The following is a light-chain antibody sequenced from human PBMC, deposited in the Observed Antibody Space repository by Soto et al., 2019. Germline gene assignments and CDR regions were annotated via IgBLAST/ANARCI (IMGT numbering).Light chain of an antibody. CDR2: DVS. J-gene: IGLJ2*01. Sequence: QSVLTQPASVSGSPGQWITISCTGTSSDVGGYNYVSWYQQHPGKAPKLMVYDVSNWPSGVSNRFSGSKSGNTASLTISGLPAEDEADYYCSSYTSNSTRVFGGGTKLTVL. CDR1: SSDVGGYNY. CDR3: SSYTSNSTRV. V-gene: IGLV2-14*01.